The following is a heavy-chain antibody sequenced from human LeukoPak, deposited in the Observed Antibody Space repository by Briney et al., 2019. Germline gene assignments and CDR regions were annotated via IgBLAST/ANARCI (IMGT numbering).Heavy chain of an antibody. J-gene: IGHJ4*02. D-gene: IGHD6-19*01. Sequence: ASVKVSCKASGGTFSSYAISWVRQPPGQGLEWMGGIIPIFGTANYAQKFQGRVTITADESTSTAYMELSSLRSEDTAVYYCAGHSSGWCLDYWGQGTLVTVSS. CDR1: GGTFSSYA. CDR3: AGHSSGWCLDY. V-gene: IGHV1-69*13. CDR2: IIPIFGTA.